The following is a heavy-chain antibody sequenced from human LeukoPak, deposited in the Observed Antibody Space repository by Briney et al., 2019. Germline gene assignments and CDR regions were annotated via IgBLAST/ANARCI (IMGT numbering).Heavy chain of an antibody. D-gene: IGHD5-12*01. V-gene: IGHV3-23*01. Sequence: PGGSLRLSCAASGFTFSSYAMSWVRQAPGKGLEWVSAISGSGGSTYYADSVKGRFTISRDNSKNTLYLQMNSLRAEDTAVYYCARDGYLGFYYYYSMDVWGRGTTVTVSS. CDR2: ISGSGGST. CDR3: ARDGYLGFYYYYSMDV. CDR1: GFTFSSYA. J-gene: IGHJ6*02.